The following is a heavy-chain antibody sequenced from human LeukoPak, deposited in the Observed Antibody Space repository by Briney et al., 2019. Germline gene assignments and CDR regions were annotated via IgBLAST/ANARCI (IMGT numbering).Heavy chain of an antibody. D-gene: IGHD3-10*01. CDR1: GYTFTSYY. J-gene: IGHJ6*03. Sequence: ASVKVSCKASGYTFTSYYIHWVRQAPGQGLEWMGLINPSGGSTNYAQKFQGRVTMTRDTSTSTVYMELSSLRSEDTAVYYCAKVHQGVTMVRGVIAVYYYMDVWGKGTTVTISS. CDR2: INPSGGST. V-gene: IGHV1-46*01. CDR3: AKVHQGVTMVRGVIAVYYYMDV.